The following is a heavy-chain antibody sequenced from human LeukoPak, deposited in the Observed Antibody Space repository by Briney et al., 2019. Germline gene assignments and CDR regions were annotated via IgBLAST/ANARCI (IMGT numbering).Heavy chain of an antibody. D-gene: IGHD6-19*01. V-gene: IGHV3-21*01. J-gene: IGHJ5*02. CDR2: ISSSSSYI. Sequence: GGSLRLSCAASGFTFSSDSMNWVPQAPGKGLEWVSSISSSSSYIYYADSVKGRFTISRDNAKNSLYLQMNSLRAQDTAVYYCARDPSSGGWFDPWGQGTLVTVSS. CDR3: ARDPSSGGWFDP. CDR1: GFTFSSDS.